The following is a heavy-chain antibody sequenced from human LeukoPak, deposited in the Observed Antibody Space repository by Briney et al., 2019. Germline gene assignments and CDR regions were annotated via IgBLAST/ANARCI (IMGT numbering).Heavy chain of an antibody. J-gene: IGHJ4*02. CDR2: ISYDGNDI. Sequence: GGSLRLSCAPSGYTFSSFATHWVRQAPGTGLEWVSFISYDGNDIKYADSVKGRFPISRDNSKNTLFLQMNSLRPEDTAVYYCARGGYRFGYVFDYWGQGTLVTVSS. V-gene: IGHV3-30*04. CDR3: ARGGYRFGYVFDY. D-gene: IGHD5-18*01. CDR1: GYTFSSFA.